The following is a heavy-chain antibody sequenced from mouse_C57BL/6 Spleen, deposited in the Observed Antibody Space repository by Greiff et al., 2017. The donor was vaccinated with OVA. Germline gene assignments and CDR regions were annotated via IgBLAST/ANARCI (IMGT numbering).Heavy chain of an antibody. CDR2: IDPETGGT. Sequence: QVQLQQSGAELVRPGASVTLSCKASGYTFTDYEMHWVKQTPVHGLEWIGAIDPETGGTAYNQKFKGKAILTADKSSSTAYMGLRSLTSEDSAVYYCARGGLYWYFDVWGTGTTVTVSS. CDR1: GYTFTDYE. V-gene: IGHV1-15*01. CDR3: ARGGLYWYFDV. D-gene: IGHD3-3*01. J-gene: IGHJ1*03.